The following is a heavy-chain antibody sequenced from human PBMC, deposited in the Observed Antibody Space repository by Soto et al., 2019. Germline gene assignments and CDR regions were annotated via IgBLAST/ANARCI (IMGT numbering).Heavy chain of an antibody. J-gene: IGHJ3*02. CDR2: ILFHGRVQ. CDR3: ARDLPQYSRSSAALYI. Sequence: GGSLRLSCASSGFTFSNYGMHWVRQAPGKGLEWVGVILFHGRVQNYADSVKGRFTISRDNAKNTLFLQMNSLRAEDTAVYFCARDLPQYSRSSAALYILGQGTMFTVSS. V-gene: IGHV3-33*05. CDR1: GFTFSNYG. D-gene: IGHD6-6*01.